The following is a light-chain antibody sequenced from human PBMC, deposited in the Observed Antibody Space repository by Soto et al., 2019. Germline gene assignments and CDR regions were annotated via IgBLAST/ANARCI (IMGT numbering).Light chain of an antibody. Sequence: DIQMTQSPSSLSASVGDRVTITCRASQSISAYLNWNQQKSGKAPKLLIYAASSLQSGVPSRFSGSGSGTDFTLTISSLQPEDIASYYCQQSYISPGTFGQGTKVEIK. J-gene: IGKJ1*01. CDR3: QQSYISPGT. CDR1: QSISAY. CDR2: AAS. V-gene: IGKV1-39*01.